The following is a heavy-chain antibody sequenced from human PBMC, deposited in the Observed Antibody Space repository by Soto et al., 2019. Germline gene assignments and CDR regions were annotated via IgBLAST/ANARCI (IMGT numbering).Heavy chain of an antibody. V-gene: IGHV1-69*06. Sequence: QVQLVQSGAEVKKPGSSVKVSCKASGGTFSSYAISWVRQAPGQGLEWMGGIIPIFGTANYAQKFQGRVTITADKSTSTAYMELSSLRSEDTAVYYCATGEQWLVESAEYFQHWGQGTLVTVSS. J-gene: IGHJ1*01. CDR1: GGTFSSYA. CDR3: ATGEQWLVESAEYFQH. D-gene: IGHD6-19*01. CDR2: IIPIFGTA.